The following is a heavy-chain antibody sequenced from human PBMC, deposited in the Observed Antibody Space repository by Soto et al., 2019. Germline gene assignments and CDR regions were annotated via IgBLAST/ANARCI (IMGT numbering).Heavy chain of an antibody. CDR3: ARESIPPRENSFDP. CDR2: INAGNGNT. CDR1: GDSFSTYA. V-gene: IGHV1-3*01. D-gene: IGHD6-6*01. J-gene: IGHJ5*02. Sequence: VSVKVCCESSGDSFSTYAIHWVFQATVQRLEWMGWINAGNGNTKYSQNFQGRVTFTRDTSASTAYMEMSSLRFEVTSVYYCARESIPPRENSFDPWGQGSLVTVS.